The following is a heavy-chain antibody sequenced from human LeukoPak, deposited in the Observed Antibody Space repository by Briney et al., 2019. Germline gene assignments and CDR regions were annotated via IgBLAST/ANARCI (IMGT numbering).Heavy chain of an antibody. Sequence: GGSLRLSCTASGFTINNNYMSWVRQAPGKGLEWVAIIYSDRSTYYPESVKGRFTISRDDSKNMLLLQMDSLRVEDTAIYYCARDSAFSSYSNWGQGTLVTVSS. CDR3: ARDSAFSSYSN. D-gene: IGHD2-15*01. CDR2: IYSDRST. CDR1: GFTINNNY. V-gene: IGHV3-53*01. J-gene: IGHJ1*01.